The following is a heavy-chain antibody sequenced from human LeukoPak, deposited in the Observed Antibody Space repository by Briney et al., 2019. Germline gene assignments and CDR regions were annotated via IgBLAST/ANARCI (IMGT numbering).Heavy chain of an antibody. V-gene: IGHV4-59*01. CDR1: GGSISSYY. J-gene: IGHJ4*02. D-gene: IGHD6-6*01. Sequence: PSETLSLTCTVSGGSISSYYWSWIRQPPGKGLEWIGYIYYSGSTNYNPSLKSRVTISVDTSKNQFSLKLSSVTAADTAVYYCARASYSSSSWDYWGQGTLVTVSS. CDR2: IYYSGST. CDR3: ARASYSSSSWDY.